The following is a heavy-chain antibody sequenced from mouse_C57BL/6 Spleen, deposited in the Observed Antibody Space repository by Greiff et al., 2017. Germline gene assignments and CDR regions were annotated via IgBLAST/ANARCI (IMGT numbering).Heavy chain of an antibody. V-gene: IGHV1-7*01. CDR1: GYTFTSSW. Sequence: QVQLQQSGAELAKPGASVKLSCKASGYTFTSSWMHWVKQRPGQGLAWIGYINPSSGYTKYNPKFKDKATLTADKSSSTAYMQLRSLTYEDSAVYYCARSRGGYSCDDWGQGATLTVSS. D-gene: IGHD2-2*01. CDR3: ARSRGGYSCDD. CDR2: INPSSGYT. J-gene: IGHJ2*01.